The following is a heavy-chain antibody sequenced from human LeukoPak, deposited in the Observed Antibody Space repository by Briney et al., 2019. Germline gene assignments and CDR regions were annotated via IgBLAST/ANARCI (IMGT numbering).Heavy chain of an antibody. J-gene: IGHJ4*02. CDR3: ARLGYSSGYFDY. V-gene: IGHV4-4*07. CDR2: IYTSGST. D-gene: IGHD5-18*01. Sequence: SETLSLTCTVSGGSISSYYWSWIRQPAGKGLEWIGRIYTSGSTNYKPSLKSRVTMSVDTSKNQFSLKLSSVTAADTAVYYCARLGYSSGYFDYWGQGTLVTVSS. CDR1: GGSISSYY.